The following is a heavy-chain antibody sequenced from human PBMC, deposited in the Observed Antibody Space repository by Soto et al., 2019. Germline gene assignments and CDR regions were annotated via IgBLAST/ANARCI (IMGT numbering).Heavy chain of an antibody. Sequence: EVQLVESGGGLVQPGGSLRLSCAASGFTFSSYWMSWVRQAPGKGLEWVANIKQDGSEKYYVDSVKGRFTISRDNANNSLYLQMNSRRAEDTAVYYWARDPPLLVYSHGHRASDYWGQGTLVTVSS. V-gene: IGHV3-7*04. CDR2: IKQDGSEK. J-gene: IGHJ4*02. CDR1: GFTFSSYW. CDR3: ARDPPLLVYSHGHRASDY. D-gene: IGHD5-18*01.